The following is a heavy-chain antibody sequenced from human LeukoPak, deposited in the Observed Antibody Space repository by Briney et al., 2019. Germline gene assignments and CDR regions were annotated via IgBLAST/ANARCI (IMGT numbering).Heavy chain of an antibody. J-gene: IGHJ5*02. D-gene: IGHD3-10*01. CDR2: ISWKTDTV. V-gene: IGHV3-9*01. Sequence: PGRSLRLSGVASGFNFDDSGMHWVRQPPGKGLEWVSGISWKTDTVGYADSVKGRFTISRDYAKSSLYLQMNSLRPEDTALYYCVKGLLVRGVMPNWFDPWGQGTLVTVSS. CDR3: VKGLLVRGVMPNWFDP. CDR1: GFNFDDSG.